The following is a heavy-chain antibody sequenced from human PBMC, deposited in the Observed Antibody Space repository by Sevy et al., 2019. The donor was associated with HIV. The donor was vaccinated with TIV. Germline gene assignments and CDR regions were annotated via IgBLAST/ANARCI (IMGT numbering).Heavy chain of an antibody. CDR3: AAEDMTTFGGPLRVFNM. V-gene: IGHV1-58*01. CDR2: IVVGSGVS. D-gene: IGHD3-16*01. CDR1: GIIFSNSA. J-gene: IGHJ3*02. Sequence: ASVKVSCTASGIIFSNSAVQWVRQTRGPRLEWIGWIVVGSGVSNYAQKFEGRVTISRDMSTRTAYMELSSLRSEDTAVYFCAAEDMTTFGGPLRVFNMWGQRTMVTVSS.